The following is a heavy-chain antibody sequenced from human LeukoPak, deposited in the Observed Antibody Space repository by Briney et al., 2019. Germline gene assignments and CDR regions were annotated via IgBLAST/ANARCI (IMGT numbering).Heavy chain of an antibody. J-gene: IGHJ5*02. CDR3: AIVPVGYCSSTSCYSRGYENWFDP. CDR2: IYYSGST. D-gene: IGHD2-2*01. Sequence: PSETLSLTCTVSGGSISSQYWSWIRQPPGKGLEWIGYIYYSGSTNYNPSLKSRVTISVDTSKNQFSLKLSSVTAADTAVYYCAIVPVGYCSSTSCYSRGYENWFDPWGQGTLVTVSS. V-gene: IGHV4-59*11. CDR1: GGSISSQY.